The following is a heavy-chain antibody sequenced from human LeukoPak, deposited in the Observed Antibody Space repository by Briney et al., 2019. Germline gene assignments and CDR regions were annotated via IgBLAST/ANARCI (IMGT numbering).Heavy chain of an antibody. CDR2: ISAYNGNT. V-gene: IGHV1-18*01. CDR1: GYTFTSYG. Sequence: ASVTVSCKASGYTFTSYGISWVRQAPGQGLEWMGWISAYNGNTNYAQKLEGRVTMTTETYTSTAYMEVRSLRWEDTAGYYCARVDGQYQLLYYYYYMDVWGKGTTVTVSS. J-gene: IGHJ6*03. CDR3: ARVDGQYQLLYYYYYMDV. D-gene: IGHD2-2*01.